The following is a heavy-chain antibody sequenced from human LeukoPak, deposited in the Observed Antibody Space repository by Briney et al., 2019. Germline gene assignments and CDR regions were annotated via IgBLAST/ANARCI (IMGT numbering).Heavy chain of an antibody. D-gene: IGHD3-10*01. V-gene: IGHV4-34*01. CDR1: GGSFSGYY. Sequence: SETLSLTCAVYGGSFSGYYWSWIRQPPGKGLEWIGEINHSGSTNYNPSLKSRVTISVDTSKNQFSQKLSSVTAADTAVYYCAREGGGVRGVILDYWGQGTLVTVSS. CDR2: INHSGST. CDR3: AREGGGVRGVILDY. J-gene: IGHJ4*02.